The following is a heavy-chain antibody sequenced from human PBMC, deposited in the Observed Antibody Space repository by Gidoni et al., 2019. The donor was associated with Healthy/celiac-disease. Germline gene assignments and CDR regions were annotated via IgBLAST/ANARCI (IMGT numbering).Heavy chain of an antibody. D-gene: IGHD1-26*01. J-gene: IGHJ4*02. Sequence: QVQLVQSGAEVKKPGASVKVSCQASGYTFTGYYMHWVRPAPGQGLEWMGWINPNSGGTNYAQKFQGRVTMTRDTSISTAYMELSRLRSDDTAVYYCARVRYSGSYGGGYFDYWGQGTLVTVSS. CDR3: ARVRYSGSYGGGYFDY. V-gene: IGHV1-2*02. CDR1: GYTFTGYY. CDR2: INPNSGGT.